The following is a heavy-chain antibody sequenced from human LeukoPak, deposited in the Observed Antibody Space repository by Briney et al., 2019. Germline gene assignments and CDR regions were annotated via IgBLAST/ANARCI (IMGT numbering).Heavy chain of an antibody. CDR1: GFTFNDHA. CDR2: INWNSDKI. J-gene: IGHJ4*02. CDR3: TIGRDIAVAGPGGYFDH. V-gene: IGHV3-9*01. Sequence: GGSLRLSCAASGFTFNDHAMYWVRQPPGKGLEWVSGINWNSDKIGYADSVKGRFTISRDDAKNSLYLQMNSLTADDTAVYYCTIGRDIAVAGPGGYFDHWGQGTLVTVSS. D-gene: IGHD6-19*01.